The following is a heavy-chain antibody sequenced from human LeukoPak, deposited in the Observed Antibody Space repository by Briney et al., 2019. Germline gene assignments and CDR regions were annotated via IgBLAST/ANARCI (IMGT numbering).Heavy chain of an antibody. J-gene: IGHJ4*02. CDR2: IYYSGST. Sequence: SETLSLTCTVSGGSISSSSYYWGWIRQTPGKGLEWIGSIYYSGSTYYNPSLKSRVTISVDTSKNQFSLKLSSVTAADTAVYYCARHEVVVVPAAMDYWGQGTLVTVSS. CDR1: GGSISSSSYY. CDR3: ARHEVVVVPAAMDY. D-gene: IGHD2-2*01. V-gene: IGHV4-39*01.